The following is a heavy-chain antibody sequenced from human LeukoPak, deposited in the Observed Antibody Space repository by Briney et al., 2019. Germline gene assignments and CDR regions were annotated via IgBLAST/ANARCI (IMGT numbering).Heavy chain of an antibody. J-gene: IGHJ4*02. D-gene: IGHD3-10*01. CDR2: IIPIFGTA. V-gene: IGHV1-69*13. CDR1: GYTLTELS. Sequence: SVKVSCKVSGYTLTELSMHWVRQAPGKGLEWMGGIIPIFGTANYAQKFQGRVTITADESTSTAYMELSSLRSEDTAVYYCASHLSYYYGSGSSISELGKSFDYWGQGTLVTVSS. CDR3: ASHLSYYYGSGSSISELGKSFDY.